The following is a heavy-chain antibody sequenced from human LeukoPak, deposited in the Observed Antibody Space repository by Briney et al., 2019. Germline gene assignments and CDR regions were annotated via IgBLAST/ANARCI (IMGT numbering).Heavy chain of an antibody. J-gene: IGHJ4*02. V-gene: IGHV3-48*04. Sequence: GGSLRLSCAASGFTFSSYSMNWVRQAPGKGLEWVSYISSSSSTIYYADSVKGRFTISRDNAKNSLYLQMNSLRAEDTAVYYCARDRRGSPSYWGQGTLVTVSS. CDR3: ARDRRGSPSY. D-gene: IGHD1-14*01. CDR2: ISSSSSTI. CDR1: GFTFSSYS.